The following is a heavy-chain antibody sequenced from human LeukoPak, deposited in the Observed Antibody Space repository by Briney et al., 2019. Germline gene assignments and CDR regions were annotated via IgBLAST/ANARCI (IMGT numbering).Heavy chain of an antibody. J-gene: IGHJ5*02. CDR3: ARGWLLRGYSYGYAGKNWFDP. D-gene: IGHD5-18*01. V-gene: IGHV4-39*01. CDR2: VYYTGST. Sequence: SETLSLTCTVSGGSISSSPYYWGWIRQPPGKGLEWIGSVYYTGSTFYNPSVESRVTISVDTSKKQISLNLSSVTAADTAVYYCARGWLLRGYSYGYAGKNWFDPWGQGTLVTVSS. CDR1: GGSISSSPYY.